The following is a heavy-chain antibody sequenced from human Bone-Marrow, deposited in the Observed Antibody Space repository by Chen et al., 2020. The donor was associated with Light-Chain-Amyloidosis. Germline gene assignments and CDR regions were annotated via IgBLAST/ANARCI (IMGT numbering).Heavy chain of an antibody. CDR3: ARTTLRYLDY. D-gene: IGHD3-9*01. CDR1: GFSFSTYW. J-gene: IGHJ4*02. V-gene: IGHV3-74*01. CDR2: TNSAGTST. Sequence: EVLLVESGVAVVQPGGSLRLSCTASGFSFSTYWMHWVRQSPGKGLVSVSRTNSAGTSTTYADSVKGRFTVYRDNNKNTMYLEMNSLRVEDTAVYYCARTTLRYLDYWGQGTLVTVSS.